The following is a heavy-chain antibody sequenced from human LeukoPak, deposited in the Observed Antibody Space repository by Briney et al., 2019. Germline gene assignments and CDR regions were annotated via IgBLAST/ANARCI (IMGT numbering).Heavy chain of an antibody. J-gene: IGHJ5*02. Sequence: GGSLRLSCEASGFTVSYNDMSWVRQAPGKGLEWVSVIYSGDSTDYADSVKGRYTISRDNSKNTLYLQMNSLRAEDTAVYSCARGPRGFDPWGQGTLVTVSS. V-gene: IGHV3-53*01. CDR3: ARGPRGFDP. CDR2: IYSGDST. CDR1: GFTVSYND.